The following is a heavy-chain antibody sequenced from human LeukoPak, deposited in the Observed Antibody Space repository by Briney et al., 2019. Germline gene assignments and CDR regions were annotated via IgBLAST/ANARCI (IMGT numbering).Heavy chain of an antibody. CDR1: GFTFDDYG. CDR3: ARATYGGGYHAPIDT. J-gene: IGHJ5*02. Sequence: RTGGSLRLSCAVSGFTFDDYGMTWVRQAPGKGLEWVSGIDYSGDGTGYADSVKGRFTISRDNANNSMHLQMNNLRIDDTALYYCARATYGGGYHAPIDTWGQGTLVTVSS. D-gene: IGHD4/OR15-4a*01. CDR2: IDYSGDGT. V-gene: IGHV3-20*04.